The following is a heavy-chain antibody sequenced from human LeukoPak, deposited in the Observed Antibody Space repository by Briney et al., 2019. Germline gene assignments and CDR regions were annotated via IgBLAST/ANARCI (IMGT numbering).Heavy chain of an antibody. CDR1: GFTFSSYG. Sequence: GGSLRLSCAASGFTFSSYGMHWVRQAPGKGLEWVAFIRYDGSNKYYADSVKGRFTISRDNSKNTLYLQMNSLRAEDTAVYYCGKGGSLAAVYYFDYWGQGTLVTVSS. CDR2: IRYDGSNK. J-gene: IGHJ4*02. V-gene: IGHV3-30*02. D-gene: IGHD6-13*01. CDR3: GKGGSLAAVYYFDY.